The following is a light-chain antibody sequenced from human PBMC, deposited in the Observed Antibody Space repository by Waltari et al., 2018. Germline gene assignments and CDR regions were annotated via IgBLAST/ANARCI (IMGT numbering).Light chain of an antibody. CDR2: DAS. CDR1: QSIGTY. Sequence: IVLTQSPATLSLSPGERATLSCRASQSIGTYFAWYQQTPGQAPRLLIYDASNRATGIPPRFSGSVSGTYFILTISSLEPEDFAVYYCQQRSGWPQTFGQGTNVEI. J-gene: IGKJ1*01. V-gene: IGKV3-11*01. CDR3: QQRSGWPQT.